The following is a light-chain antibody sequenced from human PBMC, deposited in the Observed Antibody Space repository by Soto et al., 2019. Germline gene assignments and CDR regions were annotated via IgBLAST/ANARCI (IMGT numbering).Light chain of an antibody. Sequence: DFQMTQSPSTLSASVGDRVTITCRASQTIDRWLAWYQQRPGKPPNLLIYKASTLASGVPSRFSGSGSGTEFTLTINSLQPDDFATYYCQQYHIYSGTFGQGTKVEIK. V-gene: IGKV1-5*03. CDR2: KAS. J-gene: IGKJ1*01. CDR3: QQYHIYSGT. CDR1: QTIDRW.